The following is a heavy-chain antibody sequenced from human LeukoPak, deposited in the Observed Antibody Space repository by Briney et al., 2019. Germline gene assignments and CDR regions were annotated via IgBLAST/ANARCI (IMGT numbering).Heavy chain of an antibody. Sequence: GASVKVSCKASGYTFTGYYMHWVRQAPGQGFEWMGWINPNSGGTNYAQKFQGRVTMTRDTSISTAYMELSRLRSDDTAAYYCASRYCSSTSCYINYYYYGMDVWGQGTTVTVSS. CDR3: ASRYCSSTSCYINYYYYGMDV. J-gene: IGHJ6*02. V-gene: IGHV1-2*02. D-gene: IGHD2-2*02. CDR2: INPNSGGT. CDR1: GYTFTGYY.